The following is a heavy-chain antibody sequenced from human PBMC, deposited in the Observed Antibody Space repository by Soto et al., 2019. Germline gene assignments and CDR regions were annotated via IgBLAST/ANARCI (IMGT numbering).Heavy chain of an antibody. CDR2: ISYDGSNE. CDR3: TTGGNRITIFGVVQNWFGP. D-gene: IGHD3-3*01. Sequence: QVQVVESGGGVVQPGRSLRLSCAASGFTFSSYVMHWVRQAPGKGLEWVALISYDGSNEYYAESVKGRFTISRDNSKNTMYLQMNSLRAEDTAVYYCTTGGNRITIFGVVQNWFGPWGQGTLVTVSS. J-gene: IGHJ5*02. CDR1: GFTFSSYV. V-gene: IGHV3-30*03.